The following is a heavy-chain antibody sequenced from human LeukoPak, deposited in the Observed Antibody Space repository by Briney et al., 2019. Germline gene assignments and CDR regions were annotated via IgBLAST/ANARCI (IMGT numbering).Heavy chain of an antibody. CDR3: ARHPKDSSGGGWFDP. D-gene: IGHD6-19*01. CDR2: IYTSGST. J-gene: IGHJ5*02. CDR1: GGSISSGSYY. Sequence: SETLSLTCTVSGGSISSGSYYWSWIRQPAGKGLEWIGRIYTSGSTNYNPSLKSRVTISVDTSKNQFSLKLSSVTAADTAVYYCARHPKDSSGGGWFDPWGQGTLVTVSS. V-gene: IGHV4-61*02.